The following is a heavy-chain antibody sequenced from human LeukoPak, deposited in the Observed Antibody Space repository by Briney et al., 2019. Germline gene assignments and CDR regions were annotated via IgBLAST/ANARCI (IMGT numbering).Heavy chain of an antibody. CDR3: VRAPAYDSSNYYPWYFDH. V-gene: IGHV3-21*01. CDR2: ITPSSDYT. CDR1: GFTFNSYS. J-gene: IGHJ4*02. D-gene: IGHD3-22*01. Sequence: GGSLRLSCVASGFTFNSYSMNWVRQAPGRDLEWVSSITPSSDYTYYADSVKGRFTISRDDARNSLYLQMNSLRAEETAIYFCVRAPAYDSSNYYPWYFDHWGQETPVSVSS.